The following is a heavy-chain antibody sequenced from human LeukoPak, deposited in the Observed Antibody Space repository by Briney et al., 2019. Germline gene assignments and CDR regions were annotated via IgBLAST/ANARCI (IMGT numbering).Heavy chain of an antibody. D-gene: IGHD5-24*01. J-gene: IGHJ3*02. V-gene: IGHV4-39*01. CDR2: IYYSGST. CDR1: GGSFSSTNSN. CDR3: ARVKVEWLQLVSPRENAFDI. Sequence: PSETLSLTCSVSGGSFSSTNSNWGWIRQPPGKSLECIGSIYYSGSTYYNPSLKSRITMSVDTSKNQFSLNLSSVTAADTAVYYCARVKVEWLQLVSPRENAFDIWGLGTMVTVSS.